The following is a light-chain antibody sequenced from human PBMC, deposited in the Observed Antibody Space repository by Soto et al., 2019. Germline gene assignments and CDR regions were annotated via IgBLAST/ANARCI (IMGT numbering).Light chain of an antibody. J-gene: IGKJ4*01. CDR2: GAS. Sequence: EIVLTQSPGTLSLSPGERATLSFSASQSVSSSYLAWYQQKPGQAPRLLIYGASSRATGIPDGFSGSGSGTDFTLTISRLEPEDFAVYYCQQYGSSPRVTFGGGTKVDIK. CDR3: QQYGSSPRVT. V-gene: IGKV3-20*01. CDR1: QSVSSSY.